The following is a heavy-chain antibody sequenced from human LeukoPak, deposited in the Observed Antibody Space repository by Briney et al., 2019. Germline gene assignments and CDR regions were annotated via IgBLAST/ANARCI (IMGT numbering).Heavy chain of an antibody. D-gene: IGHD7-27*01. J-gene: IGHJ4*02. CDR1: GGSFSGYY. CDR2: INHSGST. V-gene: IGHV4-34*01. CDR3: ARGLGLEGFDY. Sequence: SETLSLTCAVHGGSFSGYYWSWIRQPPGKGLEWIGEINHSGSTNYNPSLKSRVTISVDTSKNQFSLKLSSVTAADTAVYYCARGLGLEGFDYWGQGTLVTVSS.